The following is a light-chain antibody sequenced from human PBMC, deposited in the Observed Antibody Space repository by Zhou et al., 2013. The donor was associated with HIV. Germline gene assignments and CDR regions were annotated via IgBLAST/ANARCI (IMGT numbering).Light chain of an antibody. V-gene: IGKV1-5*03. CDR3: QQYNSYPYT. CDR1: QSINNW. J-gene: IGKJ2*01. Sequence: DIQMTQSPSTLSASVGDRVTITCRASQSINNWLAWYQQIPGKAPKLLIYKASTLEGEVPSRFSGSGSDTEFTLTITSLQPDDFATYYCQQYNSYPYTFGQGPSWRS. CDR2: KAS.